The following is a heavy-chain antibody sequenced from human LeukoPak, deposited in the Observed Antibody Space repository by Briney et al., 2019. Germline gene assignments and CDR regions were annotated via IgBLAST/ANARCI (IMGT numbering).Heavy chain of an antibody. CDR2: ISAYNGNT. V-gene: IGHV1-18*01. D-gene: IGHD6-19*01. CDR3: AREAVAGTGFDY. CDR1: GYTFTSYG. Sequence: ASVKVSCKASGYTFTSYGICWVRQAPGQGLEWMGWISAYNGNTNYAQKLQGRVTITADESTSTAYMELSSLRSEDTAVYYCAREAVAGTGFDYWGQGTLVTVSS. J-gene: IGHJ4*02.